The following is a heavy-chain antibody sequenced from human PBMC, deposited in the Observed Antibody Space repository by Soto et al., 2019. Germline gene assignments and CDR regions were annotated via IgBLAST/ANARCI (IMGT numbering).Heavy chain of an antibody. CDR3: ARVPSTVTTSFDY. CDR1: GFTFSDYY. V-gene: IGHV3-11*06. CDR2: ISSSSSYT. D-gene: IGHD4-17*01. J-gene: IGHJ4*02. Sequence: GGSLRLSCAASGFTFSDYYMSWIRQAPGKGLEWVSYISSSSSYTNYADSAKGRFTISRDNAKNSLYLQMNSLRAEDTAVYYCARVPSTVTTSFDYWGQGTLVTVSS.